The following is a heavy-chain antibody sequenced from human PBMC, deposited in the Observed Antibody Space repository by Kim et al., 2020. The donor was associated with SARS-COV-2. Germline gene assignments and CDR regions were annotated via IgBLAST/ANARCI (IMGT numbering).Heavy chain of an antibody. CDR1: GFTFSSYW. J-gene: IGHJ4*02. V-gene: IGHV3-74*01. CDR3: ARRAVDSSGTYYFDY. Sequence: GGSLRLSCAASGFTFSSYWMHWVRQAPGKGLVWVSRIYSDGSGTSYADSVKGPFTISRDNAKNTLYLQMNSLRAEDTALYYCARRAVDSSGTYYFDYWGQGTLVTVSS. D-gene: IGHD3-22*01. CDR2: IYSDGSGT.